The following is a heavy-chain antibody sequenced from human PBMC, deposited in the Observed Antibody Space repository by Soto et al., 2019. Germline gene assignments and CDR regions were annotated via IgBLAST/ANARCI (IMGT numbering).Heavy chain of an antibody. CDR2: IYYSGST. D-gene: IGHD7-27*01. CDR1: GGSISSYY. Sequence: SETPSLTCTVSGGSISSYYWSWIRQPPGKGLEWIGYIYYSGSTNYNPSLKSRVTISVDTSKNQFSLKLSSVTAADTAVYYCARVNLGYFDYWGQGTLVTVSS. J-gene: IGHJ4*02. CDR3: ARVNLGYFDY. V-gene: IGHV4-59*01.